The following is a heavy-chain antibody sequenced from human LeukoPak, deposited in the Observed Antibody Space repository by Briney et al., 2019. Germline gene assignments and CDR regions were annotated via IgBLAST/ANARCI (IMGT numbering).Heavy chain of an antibody. CDR3: ATHANARREVGATS. Sequence: PGRSLRLSCTTSGIIFGDYAMSWVRQAPGKGLEWVGFVRSESYGGTTEYTASVKGRFTISRDDSKNIAYLQMNNLKIDDTAVYYCATHANARREVGATSWGQGTLVTVSS. CDR2: VRSESYGGTT. V-gene: IGHV3-49*04. CDR1: GIIFGDYA. D-gene: IGHD1-26*01. J-gene: IGHJ4*02.